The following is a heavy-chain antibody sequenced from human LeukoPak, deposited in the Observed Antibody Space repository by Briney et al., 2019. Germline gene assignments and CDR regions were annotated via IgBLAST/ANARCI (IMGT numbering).Heavy chain of an antibody. CDR1: GGSISSYY. D-gene: IGHD3-10*01. J-gene: IGHJ5*02. CDR3: ARSITMVRGVNWFDP. V-gene: IGHV4-4*07. CDR2: IYTSGST. Sequence: SETLSLTCTVSGGSISSYYWSWIRQPAGKGLEWIGRIYTSGSTNYNPSLKSRVTMSVDTSKNQFSLKLSSVTAADTAVYYCARSITMVRGVNWFDPWGQGTLVTVSS.